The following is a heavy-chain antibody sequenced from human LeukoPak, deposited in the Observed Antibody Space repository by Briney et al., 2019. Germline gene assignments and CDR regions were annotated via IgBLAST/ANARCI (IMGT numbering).Heavy chain of an antibody. Sequence: PGRSLRLSCAASGFTFSSYGMHWVRQAPGKGLEWVAVISYDGSNKYYADSVKGRFTISRGNSKNTLYLQMNSLRAEDTAVYYCAKDRGYCSSTSCYNYYYYGMDVWGKGTTVTVSS. CDR1: GFTFSSYG. J-gene: IGHJ6*04. V-gene: IGHV3-30*18. CDR3: AKDRGYCSSTSCYNYYYYGMDV. D-gene: IGHD2-2*01. CDR2: ISYDGSNK.